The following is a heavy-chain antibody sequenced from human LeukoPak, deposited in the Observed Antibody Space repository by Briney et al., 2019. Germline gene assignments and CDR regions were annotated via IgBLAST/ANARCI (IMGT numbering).Heavy chain of an antibody. CDR3: ARGRRRLQPFDI. CDR1: GYXFTSYG. J-gene: IGHJ3*02. CDR2: ISAYNGYT. V-gene: IGHV1-18*01. Sequence: ASVKVSCKASGYXFTSYGISWVRQAPGQGLEWMGWISAYNGYTNYAQNLQGRVTMITDTSTSTAYMELRSLMSDDTAVYFCARGRRRLQPFDIWGQGTMVTVSS. D-gene: IGHD5-12*01.